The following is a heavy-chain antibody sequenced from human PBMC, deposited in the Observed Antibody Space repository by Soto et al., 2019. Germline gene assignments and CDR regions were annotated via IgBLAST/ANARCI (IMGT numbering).Heavy chain of an antibody. D-gene: IGHD2-2*01. CDR3: AREIVVVPAAIPYYYYMDV. CDR1: GFTFTSYG. J-gene: IGHJ6*03. Sequence: GASVKVSCKASGFTFTSYGISSGRQAPGKRLEWMGWISAYNGKTNYAQKLQGRVTMTTDTSTSKAYMELRSLRSDDTAVYYCAREIVVVPAAIPYYYYMDVWGKGTTVTVS. CDR2: ISAYNGKT. V-gene: IGHV1-18*01.